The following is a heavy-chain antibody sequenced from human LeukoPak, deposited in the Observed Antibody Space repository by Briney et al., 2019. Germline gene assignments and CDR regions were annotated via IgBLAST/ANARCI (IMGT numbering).Heavy chain of an antibody. J-gene: IGHJ4*02. D-gene: IGHD5-24*01. CDR2: IIPIFDTA. Sequence: ASVTVSCEASGGTFSRFTISWVRQAPGQGFEWMGGIIPIFDTANYAQKFQGRVTITADESTSTAHMELSSLRSEDTAVYYCARSGTWGRWLQPEDYFDYWGQGALVTVSS. CDR3: ARSGTWGRWLQPEDYFDY. V-gene: IGHV1-69*13. CDR1: GGTFSRFT.